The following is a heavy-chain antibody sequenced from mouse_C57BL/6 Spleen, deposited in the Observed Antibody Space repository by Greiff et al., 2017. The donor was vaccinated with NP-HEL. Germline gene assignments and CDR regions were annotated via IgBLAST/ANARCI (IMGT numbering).Heavy chain of an antibody. J-gene: IGHJ3*01. CDR3: ASFITTVGVAY. CDR2: IYPNSGST. Sequence: VQLQQPGAELVKPGASVKLSCKASGYTFTSYWMHWVKQRPGQGLEWIGMIYPNSGSTNYNEKFKSKATLTVDKSSSTAYMQLSSLTSEDSAVYYCASFITTVGVAYWGQGTLVTVSA. D-gene: IGHD1-1*01. V-gene: IGHV1-64*01. CDR1: GYTFTSYW.